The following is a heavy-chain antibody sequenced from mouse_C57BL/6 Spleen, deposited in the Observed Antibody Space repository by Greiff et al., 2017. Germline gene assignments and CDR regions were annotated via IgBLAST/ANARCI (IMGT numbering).Heavy chain of an antibody. V-gene: IGHV1-69*01. CDR1: GYTFTSYW. CDR2: IDPSDSYT. Sequence: VQLQQPGAELVMPGASVKLSCKASGYTFTSYWMHWVKQRPGQGLEWIGEIDPSDSYTNYNQKFKGKSTLTVDKSSSTAYMQLSSLTSEDSAVYYCARGGDGYLDYWGQGTTLTVSS. CDR3: ARGGDGYLDY. D-gene: IGHD2-3*01. J-gene: IGHJ2*01.